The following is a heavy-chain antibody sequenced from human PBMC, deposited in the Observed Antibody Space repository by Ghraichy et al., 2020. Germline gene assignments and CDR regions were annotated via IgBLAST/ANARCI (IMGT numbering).Heavy chain of an antibody. CDR2: INHSGST. Sequence: SQTLSLTCAVYGGSFSGYYWSWIRQPPGKGLEWIGEINHSGSTNYNPSLKSRVTISVETSKNQFSLKLSPVTAADTALYYCARGLHGYGSGSYVDYWGQGTLVTVSS. CDR3: ARGLHGYGSGSYVDY. D-gene: IGHD3-10*01. J-gene: IGHJ4*02. CDR1: GGSFSGYY. V-gene: IGHV4-34*01.